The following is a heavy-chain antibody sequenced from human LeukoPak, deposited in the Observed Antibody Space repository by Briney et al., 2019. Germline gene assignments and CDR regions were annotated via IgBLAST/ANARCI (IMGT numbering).Heavy chain of an antibody. CDR2: IYPGDSDT. CDR3: ARHLDPVLLWFGEGFDL. D-gene: IGHD3-10*01. Sequence: GESLKISCKGSGYSFISYWIGWVRQMPGKGLEWMGIIYPGDSDTRYSPSFQGQVTISADKSISTAYLQWSSLKASDTAMYYCARHLDPVLLWFGEGFDLWGRGTLVTVSS. CDR1: GYSFISYW. J-gene: IGHJ2*01. V-gene: IGHV5-51*01.